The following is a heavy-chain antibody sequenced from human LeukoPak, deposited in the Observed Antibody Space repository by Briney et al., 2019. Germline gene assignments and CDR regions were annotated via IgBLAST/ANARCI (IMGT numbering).Heavy chain of an antibody. J-gene: IGHJ4*02. CDR2: IIPIFGTA. D-gene: IGHD4-17*01. CDR1: GGTFSSYA. V-gene: IGHV1-69*13. CDR3: ARVGDYGDYFDY. Sequence: SVKVSCKASGGTFSSYAISWVRQAPGQGLEWMGGIIPIFGTANYAQKFQGKVTITADESTSTAYMELSSLRSEDTAVYYCARVGDYGDYFDYWGQGTLVTVSS.